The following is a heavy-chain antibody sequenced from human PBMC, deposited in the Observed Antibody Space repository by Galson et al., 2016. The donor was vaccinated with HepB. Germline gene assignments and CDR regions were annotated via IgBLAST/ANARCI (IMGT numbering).Heavy chain of an antibody. Sequence: SETLSLTCAVSGGSISSDNWWSWVRQAPGKGLEWIGEIYHSGDTKYNPSLKSRITISVDTSKNQFSLKLSSVTAADTAVYYCAREDYAEGWFDSWGQGTLVTVSS. V-gene: IGHV4-4*02. D-gene: IGHD4-17*01. CDR1: GGSISSDNW. CDR3: AREDYAEGWFDS. CDR2: IYHSGDT. J-gene: IGHJ5*01.